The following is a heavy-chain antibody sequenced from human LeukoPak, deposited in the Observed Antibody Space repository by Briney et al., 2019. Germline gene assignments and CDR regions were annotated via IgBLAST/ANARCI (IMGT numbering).Heavy chain of an antibody. CDR2: VNSDESIT. Sequence: GGSLRLSCAASGFTFSSYWVHWVRQAPGKGLVWVLRVNSDESITTYADSVNGRFTISRDNAKNTLYLQMKSLRAEDTAVYYCARGHLPTPRSAMDVWGQGTTVTVS. CDR3: ARGHLPTPRSAMDV. V-gene: IGHV3-74*01. J-gene: IGHJ6*02. D-gene: IGHD3-3*02. CDR1: GFTFSSYW.